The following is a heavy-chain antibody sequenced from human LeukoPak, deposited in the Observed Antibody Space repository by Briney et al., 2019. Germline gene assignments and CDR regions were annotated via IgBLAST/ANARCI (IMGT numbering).Heavy chain of an antibody. Sequence: SETLSLTCADHGVSFSGYYWSWIRQPPGKGLEWIGEIDHSGSTNYNPSLKSRVTISLDTSKNQFSLKLTSVTVADTAVYYCARQPSWTVSWGLGTLVTVSS. V-gene: IGHV4-34*01. CDR2: IDHSGST. D-gene: IGHD2-2*01. CDR3: ARQPSWTVS. CDR1: GVSFSGYY. J-gene: IGHJ5*02.